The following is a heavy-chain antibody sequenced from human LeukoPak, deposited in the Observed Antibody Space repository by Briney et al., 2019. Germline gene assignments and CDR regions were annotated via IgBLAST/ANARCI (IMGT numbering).Heavy chain of an antibody. J-gene: IGHJ4*02. CDR3: VREGYFVFDF. Sequence: GGSVRLSCGASGFTFSTYWMSWVRQAPGKGLEWVANTKKDGSEKYYVDSVKGRFTISRDNAKNSLYLQMNSLRVEDTAVYYCVREGYFVFDFWGQGALVTVSS. CDR2: TKKDGSEK. CDR1: GFTFSTYW. V-gene: IGHV3-7*01. D-gene: IGHD2-21*01.